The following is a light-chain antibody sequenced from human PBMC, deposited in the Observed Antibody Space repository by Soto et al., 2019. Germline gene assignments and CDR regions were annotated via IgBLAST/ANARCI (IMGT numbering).Light chain of an antibody. CDR1: QSVSSK. CDR3: QHYNNWPPET. V-gene: IGKV3-15*01. CDR2: GAS. Sequence: EIVLTQSPATLSVSPGERATLSCRASQSVSSKLAWYQQKRGQAPRLLIYGASTRATGVPARFSGSVSGTEFTLTISSLQSEDFAVYYCQHYNNWPPETFGQGTKVDIK. J-gene: IGKJ1*01.